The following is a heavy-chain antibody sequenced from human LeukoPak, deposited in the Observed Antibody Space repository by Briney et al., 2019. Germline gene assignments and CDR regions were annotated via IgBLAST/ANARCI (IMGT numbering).Heavy chain of an antibody. D-gene: IGHD6-13*01. J-gene: IGHJ5*01. V-gene: IGHV3-23*01. CDR3: AKEGYSSSWFAY. CDR1: GFTFSSYA. Sequence: WGSLRLSCAASGFTFSSYAMSWVRQAPGKGLEWVSAMSGSGGSTYYADSVKGRFTISRDNSKNTLYLQMNSLRAEDTAVYYCAKEGYSSSWFAYWGQGTLVTVSS. CDR2: MSGSGGST.